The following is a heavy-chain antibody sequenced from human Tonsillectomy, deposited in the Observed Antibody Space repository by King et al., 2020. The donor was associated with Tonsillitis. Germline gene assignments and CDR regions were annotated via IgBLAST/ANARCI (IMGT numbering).Heavy chain of an antibody. Sequence: EVQLVESGGGLVQPGGSLRLSCAASGFTFSSYAMSWVRQAPGKGLEWVSSISGSGDSTYYADSVKGRFTISRDNSKNTLYLQMNSVRAEDTAVYNCAKDRTGTTWYYYGMDAWGQGTTVTVSS. D-gene: IGHD1-7*01. J-gene: IGHJ6*02. V-gene: IGHV3-23*04. CDR3: AKDRTGTTWYYYGMDA. CDR1: GFTFSSYA. CDR2: ISGSGDST.